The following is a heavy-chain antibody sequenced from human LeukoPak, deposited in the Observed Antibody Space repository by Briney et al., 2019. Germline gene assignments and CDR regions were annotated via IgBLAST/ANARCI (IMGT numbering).Heavy chain of an antibody. CDR3: AADVYSSSSIRWFDP. CDR1: GFTFTSSA. D-gene: IGHD6-13*01. Sequence: GASVKVSCKASGFTFTSSAMHWVRQARGQRLEWIGWIVVGSDNTNYAQKFQERVTITRDMSTSTAHMELSSLRSEDTAVYYCAADVYSSSSIRWFDPWGQATVLSVCS. V-gene: IGHV1-58*02. J-gene: IGHJ5*02. CDR2: IVVGSDNT.